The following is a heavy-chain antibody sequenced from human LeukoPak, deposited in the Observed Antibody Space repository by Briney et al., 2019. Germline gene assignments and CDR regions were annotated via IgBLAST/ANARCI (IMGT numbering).Heavy chain of an antibody. V-gene: IGHV4-31*03. CDR3: ARTNVDSSSWYRTHFGY. D-gene: IGHD6-13*01. J-gene: IGHJ4*02. Sequence: PSETLSLTCTVSGGSISSGGYYWSWIRQHPGKGLEWIGYIYYSGSTYYNPSLKSRVTISVDTSKNQFSLKLSSVTAADTAVYYCARTNVDSSSWYRTHFGYWGQGTLVTVSS. CDR2: IYYSGST. CDR1: GGSISSGGYY.